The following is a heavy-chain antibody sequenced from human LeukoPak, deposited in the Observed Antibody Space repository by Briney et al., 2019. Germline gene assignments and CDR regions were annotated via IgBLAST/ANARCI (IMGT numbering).Heavy chain of an antibody. D-gene: IGHD3-16*02. Sequence: GASVKVSCKASGYSFTSYDINWVRQATGQGLEWMGWMNPGSGNTGYAQKFQGRVTMTRNTSISTAYMELSSLSSEDTAVYYCARANYDYVWGGYRFRNWFDPWGQGTLVTVSS. CDR1: GYSFTSYD. CDR3: ARANYDYVWGGYRFRNWFDP. CDR2: MNPGSGNT. V-gene: IGHV1-8*01. J-gene: IGHJ5*02.